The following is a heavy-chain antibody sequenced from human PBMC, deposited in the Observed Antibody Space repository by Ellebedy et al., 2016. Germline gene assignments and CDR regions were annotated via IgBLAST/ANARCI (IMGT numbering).Heavy chain of an antibody. CDR2: ISYDGSNK. V-gene: IGHV3-30*04. J-gene: IGHJ4*02. CDR1: GFTFSSYA. D-gene: IGHD3-22*01. CDR3: ARGSSSDSSGYLIDY. Sequence: GESLKISCAASGFTFSSYAMHWVRQAPGKGLEWLALISYDGSNKYNADSVKGRFTISRDNSKNTLYLQMNSLRAEDTAVYYCARGSSSDSSGYLIDYWGQGTLVTVSS.